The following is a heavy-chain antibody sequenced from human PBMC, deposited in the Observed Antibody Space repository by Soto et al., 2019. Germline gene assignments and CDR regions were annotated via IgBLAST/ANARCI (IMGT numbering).Heavy chain of an antibody. CDR1: GDSLSSGGHY. D-gene: IGHD3-9*01. V-gene: IGHV4-31*03. Sequence: KPSETLSLTCTVSGDSLSSGGHYWSWIRQHPGKGLEWIGHIYDSVNTYYSPSLRSRVTISADMSKNQFSLNLRSVTAADTAVYYCARVDHRGYFAILTDYWGQGTLVTVPS. J-gene: IGHJ4*02. CDR2: IYDSVNT. CDR3: ARVDHRGYFAILTDY.